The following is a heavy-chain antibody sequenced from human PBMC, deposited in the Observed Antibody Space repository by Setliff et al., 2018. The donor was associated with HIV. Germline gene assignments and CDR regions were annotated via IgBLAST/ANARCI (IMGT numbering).Heavy chain of an antibody. V-gene: IGHV1-18*04. J-gene: IGHJ6*04. D-gene: IGHD4-17*01. CDR3: ARDNYDDYSRVQMDV. CDR1: GYTFTSYG. CDR2: ISTYKGNT. Sequence: GASVKVSCKASGYTFTSYGMSWVRQAPGQGLEWMGWISTYKGNTKYEQMFKGRVTMTTDTSRSTAYMELKSLRSDDTAIYYCARDNYDDYSRVQMDVWGKGTTVTVSS.